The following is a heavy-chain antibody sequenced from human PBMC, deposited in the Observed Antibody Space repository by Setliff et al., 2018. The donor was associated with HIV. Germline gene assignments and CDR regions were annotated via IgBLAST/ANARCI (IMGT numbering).Heavy chain of an antibody. CDR2: IYGGGGA. J-gene: IGHJ4*03. Sequence: TGGSLRLSCAASGFTVSSNYMNFWVRQAPGKGLEWVSVIYGGGGAYYADSVRGRFTISRDNSKNTLYLEMNSLRVEDTAVYYCVRSFQGGCFDSWGQGTQVTVSS. CDR1: GFTVSSNY. V-gene: IGHV3-53*01. CDR3: VRSFQGGCFDS.